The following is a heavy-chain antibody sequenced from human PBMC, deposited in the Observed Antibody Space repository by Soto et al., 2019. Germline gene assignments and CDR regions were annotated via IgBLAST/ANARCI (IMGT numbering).Heavy chain of an antibody. J-gene: IGHJ4*02. V-gene: IGHV4-34*01. CDR1: GGSFSGYY. Sequence: SETLSLTCAAYGGSFSGYYWSWIRQPPGKGLEWIGEINHSGSTNYNPSLKSRVTISVDTSKNQFSLKLSSVTAADTAVYYCARGYCSSTSCQLPFDYWGQGTLVTVSS. CDR3: ARGYCSSTSCQLPFDY. D-gene: IGHD2-2*01. CDR2: INHSGST.